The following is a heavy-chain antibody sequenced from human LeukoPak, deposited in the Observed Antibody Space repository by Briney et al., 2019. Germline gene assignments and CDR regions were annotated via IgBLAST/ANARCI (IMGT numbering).Heavy chain of an antibody. CDR1: GFTFSIYT. J-gene: IGHJ3*02. D-gene: IGHD2-21*02. CDR3: ARAVYCGGDCYFDAFDI. V-gene: IGHV3-30-3*01. Sequence: GGSLRLSCAASGFTFSIYTMHWVRQAPGKGLEWVAVISYDGSNKYYADSVKGRFTISRDNSKNTLYLQMNSLRAEDTAVYYCARAVYCGGDCYFDAFDIWGQGTMVTVSS. CDR2: ISYDGSNK.